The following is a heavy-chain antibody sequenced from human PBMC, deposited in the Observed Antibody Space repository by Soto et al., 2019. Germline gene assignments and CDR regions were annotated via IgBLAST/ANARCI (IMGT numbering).Heavy chain of an antibody. D-gene: IGHD2-15*01. Sequence: EVQLLDSGGGLVQPGGSLRLSCAASGFTFSSYAMSWVRQAPGKALEWVSGISVSGSSTYYVDSVKGMFTMSRDNSQHTLYLHMNSLRAEDTAVYYCAKDRWGYCSGGGCYSCFDYWGQGTLVTVSS. CDR2: ISVSGSST. CDR3: AKDRWGYCSGGGCYSCFDY. CDR1: GFTFSSYA. V-gene: IGHV3-23*01. J-gene: IGHJ4*02.